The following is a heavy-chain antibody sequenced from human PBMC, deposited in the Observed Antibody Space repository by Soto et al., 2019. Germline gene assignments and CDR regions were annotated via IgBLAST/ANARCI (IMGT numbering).Heavy chain of an antibody. D-gene: IGHD3-16*01. CDR2: IRRNAYGGTT. CDR3: TKASSLDFDF. CDR1: GFTIGDYA. V-gene: IGHV3-49*04. Sequence: GGSLRLSCTTSGFTIGDYALSWVRQAPGKGLEWVGFIRRNAYGGTTDYAASVKGRFTISRDDSKSIAYLQMNSLRTEDTALYYCTKASSLDFDFWGQGTLVTVSS. J-gene: IGHJ4*02.